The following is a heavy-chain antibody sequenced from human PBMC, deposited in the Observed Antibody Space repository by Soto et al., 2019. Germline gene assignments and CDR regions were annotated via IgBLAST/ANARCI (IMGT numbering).Heavy chain of an antibody. V-gene: IGHV5-10-1*01. Sequence: GESLTISCTGSGYSFTSCWFCWVCQVPGKGLEWVGRIDPGDSYTIYSPSFQGHVTISADKSISTAYLQWSSLKASDTAMFYYARRSHYYPMDVWGQGTTVTVSS. CDR1: GYSFTSCW. J-gene: IGHJ6*02. CDR2: IDPGDSYT. CDR3: ARRSHYYPMDV.